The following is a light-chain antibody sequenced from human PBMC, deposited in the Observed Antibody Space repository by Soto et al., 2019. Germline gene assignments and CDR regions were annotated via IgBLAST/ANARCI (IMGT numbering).Light chain of an antibody. CDR2: GAS. CDR1: QSVNSN. J-gene: IGKJ2*01. Sequence: EIVVTQSPATLSVSPGERATLSCRASQSVNSNLAWYQQKPGQAPRLLIYGASTRATGISARFSGSGSGTEFTLTISSLQSEDFAVYYWQQYNNWPRPTFGEGTKLDIK. CDR3: QQYNNWPRPT. V-gene: IGKV3-15*01.